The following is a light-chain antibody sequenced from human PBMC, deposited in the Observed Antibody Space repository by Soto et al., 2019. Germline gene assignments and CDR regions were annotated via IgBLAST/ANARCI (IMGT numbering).Light chain of an antibody. CDR1: QSVSSN. J-gene: IGKJ4*01. V-gene: IGKV3-15*01. CDR2: GAS. CDR3: QQYNNWPLT. Sequence: EILMTQSPATLSVSPGERATLSCRASQSVSSNLAWYQQKPGQAPRLLIYGASTRATGIPARFSGSGSGTEFTRTISSLQSEDFAVYYCQQYNNWPLTFGGGTKVEIK.